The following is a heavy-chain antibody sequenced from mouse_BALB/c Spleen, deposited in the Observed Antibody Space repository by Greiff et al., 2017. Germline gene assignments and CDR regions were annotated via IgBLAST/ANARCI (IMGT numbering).Heavy chain of an antibody. Sequence: EVNLVESGGGLVKPGGSLKLSCAASGFTFSDYYMYWVRQTPEKRLEWVATISDGGSYTYYPDSVKGRFTISRDNAKNNLYLQMSSLKSEDTAMYYCARDRDGYYAWFAYWGQGTLVTVSA. CDR1: GFTFSDYY. CDR3: ARDRDGYYAWFAY. CDR2: ISDGGSYT. J-gene: IGHJ3*01. V-gene: IGHV5-4*02. D-gene: IGHD2-3*01.